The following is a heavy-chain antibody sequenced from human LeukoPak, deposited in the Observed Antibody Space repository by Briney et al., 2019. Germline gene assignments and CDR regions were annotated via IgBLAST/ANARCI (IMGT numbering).Heavy chain of an antibody. CDR2: LYTGGST. Sequence: GGSLRLSSAASGFTVSSNFMSWFRQAPEKGLEWVSVLYTGGSTHYADSVKGRFTISRDISKNTVYLQMNSLRAEDTAVYYCVRVAPPLAMITIVDYWGQGTLVTVSS. CDR3: VRVAPPLAMITIVDY. V-gene: IGHV3-53*01. CDR1: GFTVSSNF. D-gene: IGHD3-16*01. J-gene: IGHJ4*02.